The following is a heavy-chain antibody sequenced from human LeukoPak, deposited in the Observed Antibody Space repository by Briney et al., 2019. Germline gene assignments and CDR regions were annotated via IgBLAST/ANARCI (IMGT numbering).Heavy chain of an antibody. CDR1: GFTFSSYA. V-gene: IGHV3-30-3*02. CDR2: ISYDGSNK. D-gene: IGHD6-19*01. CDR3: AKRAVAGTWS. Sequence: GGSLRLSCAASGFTFSSYAMHWVRQAPGKGLEWVAVISYDGSNKYYADSVKGRFTISRDNSKNTLYLQMNSLRAEGTAVYYCAKRAVAGTWSWGQGTLVTVSS. J-gene: IGHJ4*02.